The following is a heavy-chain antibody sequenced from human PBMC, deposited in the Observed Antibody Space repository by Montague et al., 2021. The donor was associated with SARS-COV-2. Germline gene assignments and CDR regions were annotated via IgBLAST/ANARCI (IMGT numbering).Heavy chain of an antibody. CDR3: AREIVGSSTILNYFDY. V-gene: IGHV4-61*02. Sequence: TLSLTCTVSGGSISGGNYYWNWIRQPAGKGLEWIGRIHASGSTNYNPSLKSRITISGDTSKNQVSLRLSSVTAADTALFYCAREIVGSSTILNYFDYWGPGALVAVSS. CDR2: IHASGST. J-gene: IGHJ4*02. D-gene: IGHD1-26*01. CDR1: GGSISGGNYY.